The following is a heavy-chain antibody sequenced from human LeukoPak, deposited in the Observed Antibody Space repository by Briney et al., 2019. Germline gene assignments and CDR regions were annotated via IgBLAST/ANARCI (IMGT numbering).Heavy chain of an antibody. V-gene: IGHV3-48*01. Sequence: GGSLRLSCAAPGFNFIDYSMNWVRQAPGKGLEWISYIGISSGNTKYADSVKGRFTISRDKARNSLYLQMNGLRVEDTAVYYCARDHRYAFDNWGHGTLVTVSS. CDR2: IGISSGNT. CDR3: ARDHRYAFDN. J-gene: IGHJ4*01. D-gene: IGHD5-12*01. CDR1: GFNFIDYS.